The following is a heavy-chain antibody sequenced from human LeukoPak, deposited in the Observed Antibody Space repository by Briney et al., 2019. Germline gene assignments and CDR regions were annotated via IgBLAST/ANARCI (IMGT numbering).Heavy chain of an antibody. V-gene: IGHV3-23*01. CDR2: IGSGGDT. CDR3: AKGHYYGSGSLDY. Sequence: GGSLRLSCAASGFTFSNYAMTWVRLAPGKGLEWVSSIGSGGDTYYADSVKGRFTISRDNSKNTLYVQMNSLRAEDTAVYYCAKGHYYGSGSLDYWGQGTLVTVSS. D-gene: IGHD3-10*01. J-gene: IGHJ4*02. CDR1: GFTFSNYA.